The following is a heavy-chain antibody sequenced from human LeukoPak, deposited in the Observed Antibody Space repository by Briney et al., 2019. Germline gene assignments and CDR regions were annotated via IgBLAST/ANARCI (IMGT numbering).Heavy chain of an antibody. CDR2: IDSSGTI. V-gene: IGHV3-11*04. D-gene: IGHD2-21*02. CDR3: ARPAYCGGNCYYFPDY. CDR1: GFTFSDYF. Sequence: GGSLRLSCAASGFTFSDYFMSWIRQGPGKGLEWVSHIDSSGTIYYADSVEGRATISRDNAKNSLYLQMNSLRAEDTAVYYCARPAYCGGNCYYFPDYWGQGTLVTVSS. J-gene: IGHJ4*02.